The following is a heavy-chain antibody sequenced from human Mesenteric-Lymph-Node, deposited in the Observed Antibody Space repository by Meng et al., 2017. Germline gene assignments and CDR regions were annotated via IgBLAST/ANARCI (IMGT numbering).Heavy chain of an antibody. CDR3: ARRRGGSGRDC. Sequence: LRLRTSGPGLVKPSDPLSFPCTVSGGSISSNGYYWDWVRQPPGRGLEWIGAIYHSGSTSYNPSLQSRVTMFVDTSKNQFSLMLTSVTATDTAVYYCARRRGGSGRDCWGQGTLVTVSS. CDR1: GGSISSNGYY. V-gene: IGHV4-39*01. D-gene: IGHD3-10*01. J-gene: IGHJ4*02. CDR2: IYHSGST.